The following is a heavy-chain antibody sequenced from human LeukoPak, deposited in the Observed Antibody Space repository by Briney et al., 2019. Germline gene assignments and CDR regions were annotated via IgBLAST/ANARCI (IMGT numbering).Heavy chain of an antibody. D-gene: IGHD3-10*01. J-gene: IGHJ5*02. V-gene: IGHV4-61*02. CDR2: IYTSGST. Sequence: SQTLSLTCTVSGGSISSGSYYWSWIRQPDGKGLEWIGRIYTSGSTNYNPSLKSRVTISVDTSKNQFSLKLSSVTAADTAVYYCARDRVSMVRVGQGFDPWGQGTLVTVSS. CDR1: GGSISSGSYY. CDR3: ARDRVSMVRVGQGFDP.